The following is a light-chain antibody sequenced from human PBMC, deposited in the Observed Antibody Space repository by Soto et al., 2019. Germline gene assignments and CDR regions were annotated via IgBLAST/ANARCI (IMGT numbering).Light chain of an antibody. Sequence: QSVLTQPASVSGSPGQSITISCTGTTSDLGGYKYVSWYQQHPGKAPKLMIYEVSNRPSGVSNRFSGSKSGNTASLTISGLQAEDEADYYCISYTGSSTSYVFGSGTKLTVL. J-gene: IGLJ1*01. CDR1: TSDLGGYKY. CDR2: EVS. CDR3: ISYTGSSTSYV. V-gene: IGLV2-14*01.